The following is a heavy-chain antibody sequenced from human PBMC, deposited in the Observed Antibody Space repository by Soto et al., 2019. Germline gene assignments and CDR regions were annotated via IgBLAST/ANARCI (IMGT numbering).Heavy chain of an antibody. CDR3: ARGQGSGWYEDLDY. Sequence: QVQLVQSGAEVKKPGASVKVSCKASRYTFIAYHMHWVRQAPGQGLEWMGWINPNSGGTNYAQKFQGRVTMTRDTSISTVYTELSGLRSDDTAVYYCARGQGSGWYEDLDYWGQGTLVTVSS. CDR2: INPNSGGT. V-gene: IGHV1-2*02. J-gene: IGHJ4*02. D-gene: IGHD6-19*01. CDR1: RYTFIAYH.